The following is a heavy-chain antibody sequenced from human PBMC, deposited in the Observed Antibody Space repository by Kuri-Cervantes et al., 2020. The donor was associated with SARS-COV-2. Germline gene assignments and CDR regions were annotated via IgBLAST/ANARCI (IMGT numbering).Heavy chain of an antibody. Sequence: GESLKISCAASGFTFSSYGMHWVRQAPGKGLEWVAVISYDGSNKYYADSVKGRFTISRDNSKNTLYLQMNSLRAEDTAVYYCAKDLGVPAAIEMFYSYYGMDVWGQGTTVTVSS. D-gene: IGHD2-2*01. CDR2: ISYDGSNK. CDR3: AKDLGVPAAIEMFYSYYGMDV. V-gene: IGHV3-30*18. CDR1: GFTFSSYG. J-gene: IGHJ6*02.